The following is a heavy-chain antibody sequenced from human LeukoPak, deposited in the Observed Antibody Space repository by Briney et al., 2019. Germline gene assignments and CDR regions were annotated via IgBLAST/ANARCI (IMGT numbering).Heavy chain of an antibody. CDR3: AKARNLGYSSGWYSAFDI. J-gene: IGHJ3*02. V-gene: IGHV3-9*03. CDR2: ISWNSGSI. D-gene: IGHD6-19*01. CDR1: GFTFDDYA. Sequence: GGSLRLSCAASGFTFDDYAMHWVRQAPGKGLEWVSGISWNSGSIGYADSVKGRFTISRDNAKNSLYLQMNSLRAEDMALYYCAKARNLGYSSGWYSAFDIWGQGTMVTVSS.